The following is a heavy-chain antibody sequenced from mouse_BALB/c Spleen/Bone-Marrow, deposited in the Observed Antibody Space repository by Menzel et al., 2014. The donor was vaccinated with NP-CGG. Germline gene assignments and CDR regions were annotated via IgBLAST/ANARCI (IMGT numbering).Heavy chain of an antibody. Sequence: EVQLQQSGAELVKPGASVKLSCTASGFYIKDTYMHWVKQRPEQGLEWIGRIDPANGNTKYDQKFQGKATITADTSSNTAYLQLSSLTSEDTAVYYCARWEYYAMDYWGQGTSVTGSS. V-gene: IGHV14-3*02. J-gene: IGHJ4*01. D-gene: IGHD4-1*01. CDR1: GFYIKDTY. CDR3: ARWEYYAMDY. CDR2: IDPANGNT.